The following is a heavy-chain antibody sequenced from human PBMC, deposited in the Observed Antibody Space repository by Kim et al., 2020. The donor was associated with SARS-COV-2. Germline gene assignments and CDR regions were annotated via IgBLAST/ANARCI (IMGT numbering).Heavy chain of an antibody. CDR3: TRNSGNSLASWDAFDV. Sequence: GGSLRLSCAASGFTFSASRIHWVRQAPGKGLEWVARIRSKVYSYASAYAATVQVRFTISSADSKSTLYLQMHSLKTKDTAEYYCTRNSGNSLASWDAFDV. V-gene: IGHV3-73*01. J-gene: IGHJ3*01. CDR1: GFTFSASR. CDR2: IRSKVYSYAS. D-gene: IGHD1-1*01.